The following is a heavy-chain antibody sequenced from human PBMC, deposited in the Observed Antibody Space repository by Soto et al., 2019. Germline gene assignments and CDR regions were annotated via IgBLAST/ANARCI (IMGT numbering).Heavy chain of an antibody. Sequence: ASVKVSCKVSGYTFTGYYMHWVRQTPGQGLEWMGWINPNTGGTVYAQKFQGRVTMTRDTSISTAYMELSSLKSDDSAVYYCARDPIGGGAPYYIDFWGQGTQVTVSS. CDR1: GYTFTGYY. CDR3: ARDPIGGGAPYYIDF. CDR2: INPNTGGT. V-gene: IGHV1-2*02. D-gene: IGHD3-16*01. J-gene: IGHJ4*02.